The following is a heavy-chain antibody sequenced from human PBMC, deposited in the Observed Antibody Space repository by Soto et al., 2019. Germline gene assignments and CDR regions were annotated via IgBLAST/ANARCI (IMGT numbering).Heavy chain of an antibody. J-gene: IGHJ5*02. D-gene: IGHD6-13*01. CDR3: ARGAMDSSYWFDP. CDR1: GGSISSGDYY. V-gene: IGHV4-30-4*01. CDR2: ICYSGST. Sequence: QVQLQESGPGLVKPSQTLSLTCTVSGGSISSGDYYWSWIRQPPGKGLEWIGYICYSGSTYYNPNLKSRVTISVDTSPNQISLKLSSVTAADTAVYYCARGAMDSSYWFDPWGQGTLVTVSS.